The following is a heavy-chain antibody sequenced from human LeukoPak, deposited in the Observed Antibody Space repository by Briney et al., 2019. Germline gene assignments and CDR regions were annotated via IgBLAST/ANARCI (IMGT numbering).Heavy chain of an antibody. Sequence: GGSLRLSCAGFGFTFSSYDMHWVRQATGRGLEWVSAVGTAGDTFYPGSVKGRFTISRENAKNSFYPQMNSLTAGDTAVYYCARDGPYGSGTYYNGMDVWGQGTTVTVSS. CDR1: GFTFSSYD. D-gene: IGHD3-10*01. J-gene: IGHJ6*02. CDR2: VGTAGDT. CDR3: ARDGPYGSGTYYNGMDV. V-gene: IGHV3-13*01.